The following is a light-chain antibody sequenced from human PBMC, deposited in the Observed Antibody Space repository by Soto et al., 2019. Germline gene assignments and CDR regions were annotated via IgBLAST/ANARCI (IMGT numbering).Light chain of an antibody. J-gene: IGKJ3*01. V-gene: IGKV3-11*01. Sequence: EIVLTQSPATLSLSLGERATLSCRASQSVSSYLAWYQQKPGQAPRLLIYDASNRATGIPARFSGSGSGTDFTLTISSLEPEDFVVYYCQQRSNWPLTFGPGTKVDI. CDR1: QSVSSY. CDR2: DAS. CDR3: QQRSNWPLT.